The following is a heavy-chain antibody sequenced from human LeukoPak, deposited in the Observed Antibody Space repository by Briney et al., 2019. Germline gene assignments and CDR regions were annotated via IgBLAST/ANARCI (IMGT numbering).Heavy chain of an antibody. Sequence: PSETLSLTCTVSGGSISSYYWSWIRQPTGKGLEWIGRIYTGGSTNYNPSLKSRVTMSVDTSKSQFSLRLSSVTAADTAVYYCARLGSSSCPDCNYWGQGTLVTVSS. CDR1: GGSISSYY. D-gene: IGHD6-13*01. V-gene: IGHV4-4*07. J-gene: IGHJ4*02. CDR2: IYTGGST. CDR3: ARLGSSSCPDCNY.